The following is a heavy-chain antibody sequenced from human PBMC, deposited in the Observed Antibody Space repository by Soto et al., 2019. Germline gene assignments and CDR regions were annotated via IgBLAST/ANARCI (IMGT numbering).Heavy chain of an antibody. CDR2: ISAYNGNT. CDR3: ARPRPAGIQYEWGDAFDI. J-gene: IGHJ3*02. Sequence: QVQLVQSGAEVKKPGASVKVSCKASGYTFTSYGISWVRQAPGQGLEWMGWISAYNGNTNYAQKLQGRVTMTTDTSTSTAYMELRSLRSDDTAVYYCARPRPAGIQYEWGDAFDIWGQGTMVTVSS. D-gene: IGHD5-18*01. V-gene: IGHV1-18*01. CDR1: GYTFTSYG.